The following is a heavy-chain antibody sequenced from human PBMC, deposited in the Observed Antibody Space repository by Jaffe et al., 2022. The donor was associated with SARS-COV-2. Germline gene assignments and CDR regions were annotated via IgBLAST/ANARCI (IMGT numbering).Heavy chain of an antibody. D-gene: IGHD5-12*01. Sequence: QVQLQESGPGLVKPSGTLSLTCAVSGGSISSSNWWSWVRQPPGKGLEWIGEIYHSGSTNYNPSLKSRVTISVDKSKNQFSLKLSSVTAADTAVYYCARDRRETLRGVATDAVNYYYYYGMDVWGQGTTVTVSS. J-gene: IGHJ6*02. V-gene: IGHV4-4*02. CDR1: GGSISSSNW. CDR2: IYHSGST. CDR3: ARDRRETLRGVATDAVNYYYYYGMDV.